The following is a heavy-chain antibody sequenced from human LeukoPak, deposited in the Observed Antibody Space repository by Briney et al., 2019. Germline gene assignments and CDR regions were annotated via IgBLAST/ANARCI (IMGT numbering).Heavy chain of an antibody. CDR3: ARERGVVAATASIS. CDR2: NNPNSGGT. D-gene: IGHD2-15*01. V-gene: IGHV1-2*02. CDR1: GYTFTGYY. Sequence: ASVKVSCKASGYTFTGYYMHWVRQAPGQGLEWMGWNNPNSGGTNYAQNFQGRVTMTRDTSISTAYMELSRLRSDDTAVYYCARERGVVAATASISWGQGTLVTVSS. J-gene: IGHJ4*02.